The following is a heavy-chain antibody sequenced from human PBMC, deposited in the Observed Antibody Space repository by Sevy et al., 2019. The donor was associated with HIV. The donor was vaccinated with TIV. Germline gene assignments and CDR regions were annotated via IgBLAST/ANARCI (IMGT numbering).Heavy chain of an antibody. J-gene: IGHJ4*02. V-gene: IGHV3-49*04. CDR1: GFTFGDYA. CDR2: LKQKAYGGTL. Sequence: GGSLRLSCTGSGFTFGDYAMSWVRQAPGKGLEWVAFLKQKAYGGTLDYSASVQGRFSTSRDDSKSIAHLQMNDLKTEDTAIYYCTRWKAAQSIFDYWGQGALVTVSS. D-gene: IGHD6-13*01. CDR3: TRWKAAQSIFDY.